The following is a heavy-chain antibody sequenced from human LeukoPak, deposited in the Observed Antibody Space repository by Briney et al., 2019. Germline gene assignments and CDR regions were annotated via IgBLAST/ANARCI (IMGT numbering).Heavy chain of an antibody. CDR3: ARVRFSSSNYYYYYYMDV. CDR2: INWNGGST. Sequence: PGGSLRLSCAASGFTFDDYGMSWVRQAPGKGLEWVSGINWNGGSTGYADSVKGRFTISRDNAKNSLYLQMNSLRAEDTALYYCARVRFSSSNYYYYYYMDVWGKGTTVTVSS. J-gene: IGHJ6*03. D-gene: IGHD3-10*01. CDR1: GFTFDDYG. V-gene: IGHV3-20*04.